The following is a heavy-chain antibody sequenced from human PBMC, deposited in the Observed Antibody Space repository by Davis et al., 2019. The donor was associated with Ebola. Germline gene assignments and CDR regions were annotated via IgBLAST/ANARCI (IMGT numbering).Heavy chain of an antibody. J-gene: IGHJ6*02. D-gene: IGHD2-15*01. Sequence: SETLSLTCTVAGGSVSSSSYYWGWIRQPPGRGREWIGRIYYSGSTYYNPSLKSRVTMSVDTSKNQFSLKLSYVTAADTAVYYCARARRYCSGGSCYYYYGMDVWGQGTTVTVSS. CDR2: IYYSGST. CDR3: ARARRYCSGGSCYYYYGMDV. CDR1: GGSVSSSSYY. V-gene: IGHV4-39*01.